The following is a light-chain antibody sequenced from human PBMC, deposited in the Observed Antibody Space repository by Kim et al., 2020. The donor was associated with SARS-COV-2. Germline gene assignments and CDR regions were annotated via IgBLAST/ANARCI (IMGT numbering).Light chain of an antibody. CDR3: HQFHLYPRT. J-gene: IGKJ1*01. CDR1: QDISNY. V-gene: IGKV1-9*01. CDR2: AAS. Sequence: ASLGDRVTITCRASQDISNYLAWYQQDLGKAPKLLLSAASTLESGVPSSFSGRGSGTEFTLTISGLQPEDFATYFCHQFHLYPRTFGQWTKVDIQ.